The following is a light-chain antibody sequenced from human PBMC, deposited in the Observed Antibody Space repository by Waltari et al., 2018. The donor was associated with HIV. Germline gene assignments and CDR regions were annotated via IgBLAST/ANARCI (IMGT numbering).Light chain of an antibody. Sequence: QSALTQPPSASGSPGQSVTISCTGTKNAIGNSDYSAWYQQHPGKPPKLIFSEVTKRPSGVPNRFSGSKSGNTASLTVSGLQAEDEADYYCSSSANTNDFYVVFGGGTKLTVL. CDR2: EVT. J-gene: IGLJ2*01. V-gene: IGLV2-8*01. CDR1: KNAIGNSDY. CDR3: SSSANTNDFYVV.